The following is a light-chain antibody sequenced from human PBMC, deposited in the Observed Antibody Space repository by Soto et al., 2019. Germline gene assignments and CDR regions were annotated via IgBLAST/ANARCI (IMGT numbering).Light chain of an antibody. CDR3: QQYSNAPVT. V-gene: IGKV3-20*01. J-gene: IGKJ2*01. Sequence: EIVLTQSPGTLSLSPGERATLSCWASQSVSNNLVWYQQKPGQAPRLLISAASSRATGIPARFSGSGSGTDVTLTISSREPGEFAVYYCQQYSNAPVTFGQGTKVEIK. CDR2: AAS. CDR1: QSVSNN.